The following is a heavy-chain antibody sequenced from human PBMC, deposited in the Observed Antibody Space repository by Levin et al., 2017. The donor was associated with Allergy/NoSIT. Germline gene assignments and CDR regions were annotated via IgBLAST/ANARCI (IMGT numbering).Heavy chain of an antibody. Sequence: GGSLRLSCAASGFTFSDYSMNWVRQAPGKGLEWVSSISPNSNYIYYADSLKGRFTISRDNAKSSVFLQMNSLGAEDTALYYCARSGSPDYWGQGTLVTVSS. CDR2: ISPNSNYI. V-gene: IGHV3-21*01. CDR1: GFTFSDYS. J-gene: IGHJ4*02. CDR3: ARSGSPDY. D-gene: IGHD3-22*01.